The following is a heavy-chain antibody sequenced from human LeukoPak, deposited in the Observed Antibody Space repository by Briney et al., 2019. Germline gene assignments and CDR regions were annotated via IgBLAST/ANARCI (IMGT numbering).Heavy chain of an antibody. Sequence: GGSLRLSCAASGFTVSSNYMSWVRQAPGKGLEWVSVIYSGGSTYYADSVKGRFTISRDNSKNTLYLQMNSLRAEDTAVYYCARGGRYFDWSLSPFFDYWGQGTLVTVSS. CDR3: ARGGRYFDWSLSPFFDY. J-gene: IGHJ4*02. V-gene: IGHV3-53*01. CDR1: GFTVSSNY. CDR2: IYSGGST. D-gene: IGHD3-9*01.